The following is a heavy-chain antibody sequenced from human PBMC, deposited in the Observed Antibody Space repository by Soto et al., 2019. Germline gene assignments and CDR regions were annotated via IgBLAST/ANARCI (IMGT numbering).Heavy chain of an antibody. CDR1: GYIFTRYG. CDR3: TRGAGQGSGSYD. J-gene: IGHJ4*01. CDR2: VSTYNGNT. V-gene: IGHV1-18*01. D-gene: IGHD3-10*01. Sequence: QVQLVQSGAEVKKPGASVKVSCKASGYIFTRYGITWVRQAPGQGLEWMGWVSTYNGNTKYAQKLQGRVTMSTDTSTSTAYMELRSLRSDDTAVYYCTRGAGQGSGSYDWGQGTPVTVSS.